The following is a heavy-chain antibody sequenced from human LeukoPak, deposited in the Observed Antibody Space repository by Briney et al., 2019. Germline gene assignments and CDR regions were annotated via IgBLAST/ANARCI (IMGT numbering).Heavy chain of an antibody. V-gene: IGHV1-69*04. D-gene: IGHD6-19*01. CDR3: ARDQGGSGWYIDY. J-gene: IGHJ4*02. CDR1: GGTFSSYA. CDR2: IIPILGIA. Sequence: ASVKVSCKASGGTFSSYAISWVRQAPGQGLERMGRIIPILGIANYAQKFQGRVTITADKSTSTAYMELSSLRSEDTAVYYCARDQGGSGWYIDYWGQGTLVTVSS.